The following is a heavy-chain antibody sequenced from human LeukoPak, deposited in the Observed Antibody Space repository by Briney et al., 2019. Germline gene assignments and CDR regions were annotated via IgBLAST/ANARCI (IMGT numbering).Heavy chain of an antibody. CDR3: AKDVLAAAGNVFDY. V-gene: IGHV3-23*01. CDR2: ISGSGGST. Sequence: ETLSLTCAVYGGSFSGYYWSWIRQPPGKGLEWVSAISGSGGSTYYADSVKGRFTISRDNSKNTLYLQMNSLRAEDTAVYYCAKDVLAAAGNVFDYWGQGTLVTVSS. J-gene: IGHJ4*02. D-gene: IGHD6-13*01. CDR1: GGSFSGYY.